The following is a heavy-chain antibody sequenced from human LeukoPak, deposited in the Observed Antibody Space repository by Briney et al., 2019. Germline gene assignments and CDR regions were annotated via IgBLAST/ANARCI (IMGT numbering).Heavy chain of an antibody. V-gene: IGHV4-59*08. D-gene: IGHD4-17*01. Sequence: SETLSLTCTVSGGSISSYYWSWIRQPPGKGLEWIGYVYYSGSTNYNPSLKSRVTISVDTSKNQFSLKLSSVTAADTAVYYCARHELNGDYRYWGQGTLVTVSS. CDR1: GGSISSYY. CDR3: ARHELNGDYRY. CDR2: VYYSGST. J-gene: IGHJ4*02.